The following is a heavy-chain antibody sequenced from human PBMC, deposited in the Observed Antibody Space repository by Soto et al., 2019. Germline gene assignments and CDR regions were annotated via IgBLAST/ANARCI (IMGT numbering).Heavy chain of an antibody. V-gene: IGHV4-4*02. CDR3: ARADRIAAASALDY. J-gene: IGHJ4*02. D-gene: IGHD6-13*01. CDR1: GGSISSSNW. Sequence: SETLSLTCAVSGGSISSSNWWSWVRQPPGKGLEWIGEIYHSGSTNYNPSLKSRVTISVDKSKNQFSLKLSSVTAADTAVYYCARADRIAAASALDYWGQGTLVTVSS. CDR2: IYHSGST.